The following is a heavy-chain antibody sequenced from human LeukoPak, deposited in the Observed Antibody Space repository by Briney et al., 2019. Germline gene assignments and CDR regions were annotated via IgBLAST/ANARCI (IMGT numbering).Heavy chain of an antibody. J-gene: IGHJ4*02. CDR3: ESRGKIFRNNHNFAY. V-gene: IGHV5-51*01. CDR1: GYDFTNYW. D-gene: IGHD3-3*01. CDR2: IYPDDSDT. Sequence: GESLKISCKGSGYDFTNYWSGWVRQMPGKGLEWMGIIYPDDSDTRYSPSFQGQVTISADKSITTAYLQWSSLQGSDTAMSFCESRGKIFRNNHNFAYWGQGTLVAVPS.